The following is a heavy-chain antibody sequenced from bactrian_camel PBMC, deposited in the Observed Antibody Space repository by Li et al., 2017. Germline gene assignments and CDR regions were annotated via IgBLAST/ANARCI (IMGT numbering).Heavy chain of an antibody. V-gene: IGHV3S40*01. CDR3: VEATDRRGCLTRREVDFDY. J-gene: IGHJ6*01. CDR1: GFTFSSYD. CDR2: INSGGGST. D-gene: IGHD1*01. Sequence: VQLVESGGGLVQPGGSLRVSCAASGFTFSSYDMSWVRQAPGKGLEWVSTINSGGGSTRYADSVKERFIASQDNSKNTIYLHMMRLEPEDSAIYYCVEATDRRGCLTRREVDFDYWGQGTQVTVS.